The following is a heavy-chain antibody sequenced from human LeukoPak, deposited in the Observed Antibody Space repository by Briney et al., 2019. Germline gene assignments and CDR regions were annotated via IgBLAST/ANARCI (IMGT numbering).Heavy chain of an antibody. D-gene: IGHD1-14*01. CDR2: IYYSGST. CDR1: GGSISSYY. V-gene: IGHV4-59*01. CDR3: ARGNRGYDDAFDI. Sequence: PSETLSLTCTVSGGSISSYYWSWIRQPPGKGLGWIGYIYYSGSTNYNPSLKSRVTISVDTSKNQFSLKLSSVTAADTAVYYCARGNRGYDDAFDIWGQGTMVTVSS. J-gene: IGHJ3*02.